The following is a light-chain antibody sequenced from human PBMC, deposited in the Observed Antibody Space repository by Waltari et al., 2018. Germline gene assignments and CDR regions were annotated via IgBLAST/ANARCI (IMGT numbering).Light chain of an antibody. Sequence: QSALTQPRSVSGSPGQSVPISCTGTSSDVGNYNYVSWYQQHPGKAPKVIIYDVYKRPSGVPDRFSGSKSGNTASLTISGLQAEDGADYYCCSYADTSTYVFGTGTQVLVL. CDR1: SSDVGNYNY. CDR3: CSYADTSTYV. V-gene: IGLV2-11*01. J-gene: IGLJ1*01. CDR2: DVY.